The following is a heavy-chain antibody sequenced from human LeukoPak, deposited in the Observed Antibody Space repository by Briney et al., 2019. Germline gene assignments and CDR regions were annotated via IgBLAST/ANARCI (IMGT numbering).Heavy chain of an antibody. J-gene: IGHJ4*02. CDR3: ARHSGYSNPIFNY. D-gene: IGHD4-11*01. CDR1: GGSISPYY. Sequence: SETLSLTCTVSGGSISPYYWSWIRQPPGKGLEWIGYIFYTGSTSYNPSLRSRVTISIDASNQFSLKLDSVTAADTAVYYGARHSGYSNPIFNYWGQGTLVTVSS. CDR2: IFYTGST. V-gene: IGHV4-59*08.